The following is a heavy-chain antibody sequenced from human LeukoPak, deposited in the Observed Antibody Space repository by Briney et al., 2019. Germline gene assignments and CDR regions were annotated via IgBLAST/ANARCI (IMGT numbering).Heavy chain of an antibody. CDR3: ARATHSDYDQYYFDY. CDR1: GFTFSDYY. Sequence: PGGSLRLSCAASGFTFSDYYMSWIRQAPGKGLEWVSYISSSSSYTNYAGSVKGRFTISRDSAKNSLYLQMNSLRAEDTAVYYCARATHSDYDQYYFDYWGQGTLVTVSS. V-gene: IGHV3-11*06. J-gene: IGHJ4*02. D-gene: IGHD4-11*01. CDR2: ISSSSSYT.